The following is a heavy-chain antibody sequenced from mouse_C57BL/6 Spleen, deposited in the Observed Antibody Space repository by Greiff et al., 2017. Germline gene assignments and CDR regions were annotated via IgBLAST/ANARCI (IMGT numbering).Heavy chain of an antibody. CDR1: GFTFNTYA. Sequence: EVQLVESGGGLVQPRGSLKLSCAASGFTFNTYAMHWVRQAPGKGLEWVARIRSKSSNYATYYADSVKDRFTISRDDSQSMLYLQMNNLKTEDTAMYYCVRGPGDPYYYAMDYWGQGTSVTVSS. CDR2: IRSKSSNYAT. J-gene: IGHJ4*01. D-gene: IGHD2-13*01. V-gene: IGHV10-3*01. CDR3: VRGPGDPYYYAMDY.